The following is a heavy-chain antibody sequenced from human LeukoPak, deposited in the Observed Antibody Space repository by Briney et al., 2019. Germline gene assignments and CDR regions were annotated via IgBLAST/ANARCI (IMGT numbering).Heavy chain of an antibody. V-gene: IGHV3-48*03. CDR1: GFTFSSYE. J-gene: IGHJ6*02. CDR2: ISSSGSTI. Sequence: GGSLRLSCAASGFTFSSYEMNWVRQAPGKGLEWVSYISSSGSTIYYADSVKGRFTISRDNAKNTLYLQMNSLIADDTTVYYCARGDYGMDVWGRGTTVTVSS. D-gene: IGHD2-21*01. CDR3: ARGDYGMDV.